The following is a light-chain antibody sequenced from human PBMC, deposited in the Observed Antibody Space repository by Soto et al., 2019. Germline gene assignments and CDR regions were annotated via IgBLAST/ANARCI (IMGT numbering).Light chain of an antibody. J-gene: IGLJ2*01. V-gene: IGLV2-14*01. CDR1: SSDVGGYNY. Sequence: QSALTQPASVSGSPGQSITISCTGTSSDVGGYNYVSWYQQHPGKVPKLKIYEVSNRPSGVSNRFSASKSDNTASLTISGLQAEDEADYYCSSYTSSNTLVFGEGTKLTVL. CDR2: EVS. CDR3: SSYTSSNTLV.